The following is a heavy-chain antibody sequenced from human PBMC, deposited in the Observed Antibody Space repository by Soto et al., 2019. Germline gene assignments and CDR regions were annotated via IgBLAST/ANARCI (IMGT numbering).Heavy chain of an antibody. J-gene: IGHJ6*02. Sequence: QVQLVESGGGVVQPGRSLRLSCAASGFTFSSYGMHWVRQAPGKGLEWVAVLWYDGSNKYYADSVKGRFTISRDNSKNTLYLQMNSLRAEDTAVYYCARDAYLTTVTKCSHGMDVWGQGTTVTVSS. CDR2: LWYDGSNK. CDR3: ARDAYLTTVTKCSHGMDV. V-gene: IGHV3-33*01. D-gene: IGHD4-17*01. CDR1: GFTFSSYG.